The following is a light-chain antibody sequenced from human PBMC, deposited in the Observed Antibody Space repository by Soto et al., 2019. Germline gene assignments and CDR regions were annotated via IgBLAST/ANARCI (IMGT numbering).Light chain of an antibody. Sequence: DIQMTQSPSTLSASVGDRVTITCRASQSMNDWLAWYQQKPGKAPKVLIYDASNLQSGVPSRFSGSGSGTEFTLTIDSLQPDDVATYYCLRYNAFSQTFGQGTKVEL. CDR2: DAS. CDR3: LRYNAFSQT. V-gene: IGKV1-5*01. CDR1: QSMNDW. J-gene: IGKJ1*01.